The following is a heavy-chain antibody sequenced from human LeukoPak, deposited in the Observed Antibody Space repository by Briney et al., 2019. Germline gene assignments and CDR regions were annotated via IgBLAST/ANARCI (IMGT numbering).Heavy chain of an antibody. CDR3: ARNYGDYGAHWYFDL. CDR2: IYHSGST. D-gene: IGHD4-17*01. CDR1: GGSISSSNW. Sequence: SETLSLTCAVSGGSISSSNWWSWVRQPPGKGLEWIGEIYHSGSTNYNPSLKSRVTISVDKSKNQFSLKLSSVTAADTAVYYCARNYGDYGAHWYFDLWGRGTLVTVSS. J-gene: IGHJ2*01. V-gene: IGHV4-4*02.